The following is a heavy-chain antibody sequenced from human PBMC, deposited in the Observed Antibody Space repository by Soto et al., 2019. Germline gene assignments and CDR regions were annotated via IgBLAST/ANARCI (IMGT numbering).Heavy chain of an antibody. J-gene: IGHJ4*02. CDR2: IIPIFGTA. D-gene: IGHD5-12*01. CDR3: AREMATTMWGSYFDY. Sequence: QVQLVQSGAEVKKPGSSVKVSCKASGGTFSSYAISWVRQAPGQGLEWMGGIIPIFGTANYAQKFQGRVTITADKSTSTAYRELSSLRSEDTAVYYCAREMATTMWGSYFDYWGKGTLVTVSS. CDR1: GGTFSSYA. V-gene: IGHV1-69*06.